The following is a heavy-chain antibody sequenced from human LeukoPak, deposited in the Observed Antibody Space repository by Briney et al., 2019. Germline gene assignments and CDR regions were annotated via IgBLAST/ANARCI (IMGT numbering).Heavy chain of an antibody. V-gene: IGHV5-51*01. CDR1: GYTFSDYW. CDR2: IYPGDSDS. Sequence: GESLKISCKGSGYTFSDYWIAWVRQMPGKGLEWMGIIYPGDSDSRYSPSFQGHVTISADRSINTAYLHWNSLEASDSAIYYCARRDGNEFAYWGQGTLVTVSS. J-gene: IGHJ4*02. CDR3: ARRDGNEFAY.